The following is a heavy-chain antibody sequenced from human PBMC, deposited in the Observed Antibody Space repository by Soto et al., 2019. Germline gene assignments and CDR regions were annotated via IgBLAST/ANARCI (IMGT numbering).Heavy chain of an antibody. J-gene: IGHJ4*02. CDR1: GFSFGASW. CDR3: AREHYYGAIDY. Sequence: EVQLMESGGGLVQPGGSLRLSCAASGFSFGASWMDWVRQAPGKGLEWVADIKQDGSEKNYVDSVKGRVTISRDNAKNPLYLQMNSLRAEDTAVYYCAREHYYGAIDYWGLGTLVTVSS. D-gene: IGHD3-10*01. CDR2: IKQDGSEK. V-gene: IGHV3-7*01.